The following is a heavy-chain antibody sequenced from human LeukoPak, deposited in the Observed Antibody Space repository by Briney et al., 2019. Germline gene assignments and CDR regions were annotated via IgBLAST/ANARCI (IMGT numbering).Heavy chain of an antibody. Sequence: PSETLSLTCAVSGGSISSSNWWSWVRQPPGKGLEWIGEIYHSGSTNYNPSLKSRVTISVDKSKNQFSLKLSSVTAADTAVYYCARDPDHRYSGSYDYWGQGTLVTVSS. CDR2: IYHSGST. CDR1: GGSISSSNW. V-gene: IGHV4-4*02. D-gene: IGHD1-26*01. CDR3: ARDPDHRYSGSYDY. J-gene: IGHJ4*02.